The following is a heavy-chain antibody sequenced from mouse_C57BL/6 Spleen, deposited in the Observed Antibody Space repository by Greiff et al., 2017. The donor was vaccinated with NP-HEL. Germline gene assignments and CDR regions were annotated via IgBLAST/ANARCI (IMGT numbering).Heavy chain of an antibody. CDR2: IAPNSGGT. Sequence: QVQLQQPGAELVKPGASVKLSCKASGYTFTSYWMHWVKQRPGRGLEWIGRIAPNSGGTKYNEKVKSKATLTVDKPSSTAYMQLSSLTSEDSAVYYCARDYYGSSYDFDYWGQGTTLTVSS. J-gene: IGHJ2*01. V-gene: IGHV1-72*01. CDR1: GYTFTSYW. D-gene: IGHD1-1*01. CDR3: ARDYYGSSYDFDY.